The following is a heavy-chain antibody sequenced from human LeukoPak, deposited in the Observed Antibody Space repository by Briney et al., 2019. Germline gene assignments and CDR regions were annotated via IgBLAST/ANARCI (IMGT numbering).Heavy chain of an antibody. CDR2: IYHSGST. D-gene: IGHD5-18*01. CDR3: ARGRGYSYGYAGHWFDP. J-gene: IGHJ5*02. V-gene: IGHV4-39*07. Sequence: SENLSLTCTVSAGSISSSSYYCGWLRQPPGKGLEWIGSIYHSGSTYYNPSRKSRVTTSVDTSKNQFSLKLSSVTAAETAVYYCARGRGYSYGYAGHWFDPWGQGTLVTVSS. CDR1: AGSISSSSYY.